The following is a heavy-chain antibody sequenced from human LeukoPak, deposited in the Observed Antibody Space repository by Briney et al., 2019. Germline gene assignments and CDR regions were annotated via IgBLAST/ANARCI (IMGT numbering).Heavy chain of an antibody. CDR3: ARDHYYDSSGYYHFDY. CDR1: GGSISSYY. Sequence: SETLSLTCTVSGGSISSYYWSWIRQPAGQGLEWIGRIYTSGSTTYNPSPTSRVTISVDTSKNQFSLKLSSVPAADTAVYYCARDHYYDSSGYYHFDYWGQGTLVTVSS. J-gene: IGHJ4*02. CDR2: IYTSGST. V-gene: IGHV4-4*07. D-gene: IGHD3-22*01.